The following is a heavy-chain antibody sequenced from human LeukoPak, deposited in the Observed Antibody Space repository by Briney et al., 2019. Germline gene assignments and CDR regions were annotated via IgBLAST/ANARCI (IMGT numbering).Heavy chain of an antibody. V-gene: IGHV3-7*03. J-gene: IGHJ4*02. CDR2: IKQDGSEK. CDR1: GFIFSSYW. Sequence: GGSLRLSCAASGFIFSSYWMTWVRQAPGKGLEWVANIKQDGSEKYYVDSVKGRFTISRDNAKNSLYLQMNSLRAEDTAVYYCARIRAPSSFGQRESDYWGQGTLVTVSS. D-gene: IGHD3-3*02. CDR3: ARIRAPSSFGQRESDY.